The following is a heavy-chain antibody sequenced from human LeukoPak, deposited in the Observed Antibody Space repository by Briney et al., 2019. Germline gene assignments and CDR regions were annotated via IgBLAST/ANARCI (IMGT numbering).Heavy chain of an antibody. D-gene: IGHD3-16*02. CDR3: ARVVAIVGYFDL. CDR1: GYSISSGYY. Sequence: PSETLSLTCTVSGYSISSGYYWGWIRQPPGKGLEWIGSIYHSGSTYYNPSLKSRVTISVDTSKNQFSLKLSSVTAADTAVYYCARVVAIVGYFDLWGRGTLVTVSS. J-gene: IGHJ2*01. V-gene: IGHV4-38-2*02. CDR2: IYHSGST.